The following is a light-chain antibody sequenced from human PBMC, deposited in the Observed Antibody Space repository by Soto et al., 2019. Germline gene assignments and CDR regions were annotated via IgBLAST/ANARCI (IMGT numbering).Light chain of an antibody. Sequence: QSVLIQPASVCGSPGQSITISCMGTSRYIGGSYHVSWHQQHPGKAPKLIIYDVTNRPSGVSNRFSGSKTGNTASLIISGLQAEDEADYYCSSYTSTSSYVFGSGTKVTVL. V-gene: IGLV2-14*03. CDR1: SRYIGGSYH. J-gene: IGLJ1*01. CDR2: DVT. CDR3: SSYTSTSSYV.